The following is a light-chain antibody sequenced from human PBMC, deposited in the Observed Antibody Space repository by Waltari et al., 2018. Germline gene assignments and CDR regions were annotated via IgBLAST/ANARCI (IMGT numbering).Light chain of an antibody. CDR1: NLGSKY. CDR3: QAWDTSTVV. Sequence: SYELTQPSSVSVSPGQTDSITCSGYNLGSKYVSWFQQRPGQSPVLVIYQDSERPSGIPERFSGSNSGDTATLTISGTQAMDEAEYFCQAWDTSTVVFGGGTELTVL. CDR2: QDS. V-gene: IGLV3-1*01. J-gene: IGLJ3*02.